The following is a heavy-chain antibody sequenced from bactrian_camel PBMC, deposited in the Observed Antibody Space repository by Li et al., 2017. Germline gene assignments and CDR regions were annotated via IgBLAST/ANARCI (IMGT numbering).Heavy chain of an antibody. CDR2: IDRFGAT. CDR1: GYTYSSNC. J-gene: IGHJ6*01. V-gene: IGHV3S53*01. Sequence: HVQLVESGGGSVQAGGSLTLSCTASGYTYSSNCMGWSRQAPGKERGGVAMIDRFGATDYANSVKGRFTISRDKDTLYLQMSNLKPEDTAMYSCGTDVYLLCTVDATQGQFGYRGQGTQVTVS. CDR3: GTDVYLLCTVDATQGQFGY. D-gene: IGHD2*01.